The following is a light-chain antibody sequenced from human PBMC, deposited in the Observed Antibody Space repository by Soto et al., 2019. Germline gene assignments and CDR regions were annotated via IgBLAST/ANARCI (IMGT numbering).Light chain of an antibody. CDR2: DVF. CDR3: QQYHSFSFT. CDR1: QSITYW. V-gene: IGKV1-5*01. Sequence: GDRVTITCRASQSITYWLAWYQQKPGGAPKLLIYDVFNLQSGVPSRFSGSGSGTEFTLTISSLQPDDSATYYCQQYHSFSFTFGQGTKVDIK. J-gene: IGKJ2*01.